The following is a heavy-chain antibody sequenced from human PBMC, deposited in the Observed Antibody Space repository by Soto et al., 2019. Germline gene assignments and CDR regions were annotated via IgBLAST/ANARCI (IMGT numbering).Heavy chain of an antibody. J-gene: IGHJ6*02. CDR1: GGSISSSSYY. CDR3: ARRLRQLGYNYYYYGMDV. V-gene: IGHV4-39*01. Sequence: SETLSLTCTVSGGSISSSSYYWGWIRQPPGKGLEWIGSIYYSGSTYYNPSLKSRVTISADTSKNQFSLKLSSVTAADTAVYYCARRLRQLGYNYYYYGMDVWGQGTTVTVSS. CDR2: IYYSGST. D-gene: IGHD6-6*01.